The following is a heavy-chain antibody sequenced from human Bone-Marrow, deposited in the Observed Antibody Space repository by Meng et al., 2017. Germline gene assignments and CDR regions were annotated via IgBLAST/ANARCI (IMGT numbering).Heavy chain of an antibody. Sequence: GESLKISCAASGFTVSSNEMSWVRQAPGKGLEWVSTISSNGDGTHYADSVKGRFTISRDNSKSTVSLQMNSLRVEDTATYFCANDESSYDSNGPIDYWGQGTLVTVSS. CDR3: ANDESSYDSNGPIDY. CDR1: GFTVSSNE. J-gene: IGHJ4*02. V-gene: IGHV3-23*01. CDR2: ISSNGDGT. D-gene: IGHD3-22*01.